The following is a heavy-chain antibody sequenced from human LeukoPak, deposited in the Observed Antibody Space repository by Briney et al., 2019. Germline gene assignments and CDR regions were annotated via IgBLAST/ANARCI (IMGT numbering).Heavy chain of an antibody. CDR3: AAGDRNGWYFDY. V-gene: IGHV3-20*04. Sequence: GGSLRLSCAASGFTFDDHGMSRVRQVPGKGLEWVSGINWNGGSTGYADSVKGRFTISRDNAKNSLYLQMNSLRAEDTALYYCAAGDRNGWYFDYWGQGTLVTVSS. J-gene: IGHJ4*02. CDR2: INWNGGST. D-gene: IGHD6-19*01. CDR1: GFTFDDHG.